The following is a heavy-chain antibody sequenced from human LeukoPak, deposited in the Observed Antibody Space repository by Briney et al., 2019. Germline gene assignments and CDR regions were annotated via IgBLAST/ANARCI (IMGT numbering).Heavy chain of an antibody. Sequence: GGSLRLSCEASGFIFSNYAMSWVRQAPGKGLEWVSTITGSGGNTYYAESVRGRFILSRDNSNNTLSLQMNSLRAEDTAVYYCGKVMGDSVWNPHEFDPWGQGTLVTVSS. D-gene: IGHD2-21*01. V-gene: IGHV3-23*01. CDR1: GFIFSNYA. CDR3: GKVMGDSVWNPHEFDP. J-gene: IGHJ5*02. CDR2: ITGSGGNT.